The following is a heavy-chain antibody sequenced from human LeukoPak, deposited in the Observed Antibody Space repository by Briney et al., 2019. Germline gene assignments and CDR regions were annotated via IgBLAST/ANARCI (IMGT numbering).Heavy chain of an antibody. J-gene: IGHJ4*02. CDR1: GGSISSYY. D-gene: IGHD4-11*01. CDR2: IYYSGST. CDR3: ARIDYSNYRGFDY. V-gene: IGHV4-59*08. Sequence: SETLSLTCTVSGGSISSYYWSWIQQPPGKGLEWIGYIYYSGSTNYNPSLKSRVTISVDTSKNQFSLKLSSVTAADTAVYYCARIDYSNYRGFDYWGQGTLVTVSS.